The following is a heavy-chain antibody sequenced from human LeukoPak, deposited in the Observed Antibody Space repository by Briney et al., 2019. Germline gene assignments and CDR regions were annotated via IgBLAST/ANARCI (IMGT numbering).Heavy chain of an antibody. V-gene: IGHV3-21*01. CDR1: GFTFSSYS. Sequence: PGGSLRLSCAASGFTFSSYSMNWVRQAPGKGLEWVSSISSSSSYIYYADSVKGRFTISRDNAKNSLYLQMNSLRAEDTAVYYCASDIGFWSGPDYWGQGTLVTVSS. D-gene: IGHD3-3*01. J-gene: IGHJ4*02. CDR2: ISSSSSYI. CDR3: ASDIGFWSGPDY.